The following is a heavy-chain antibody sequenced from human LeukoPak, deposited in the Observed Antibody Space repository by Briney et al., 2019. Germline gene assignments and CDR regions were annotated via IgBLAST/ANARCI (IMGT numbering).Heavy chain of an antibody. D-gene: IGHD3-22*01. J-gene: IGHJ4*02. CDR2: ILSDGSDK. CDR3: AKGDSGFYFYFDH. Sequence: PGGSLRLFCAASGFPFSNYGMHWVRQAPGKGLEWVAAILSDGSDKYYADSVKGRFTISRDNSKNTLYLQMNSLRAEDTAVYYCAKGDSGFYFYFDHWGQGTLVTVSS. V-gene: IGHV3-30*18. CDR1: GFPFSNYG.